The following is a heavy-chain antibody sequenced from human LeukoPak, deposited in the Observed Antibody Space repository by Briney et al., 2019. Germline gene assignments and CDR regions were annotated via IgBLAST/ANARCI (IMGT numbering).Heavy chain of an antibody. CDR1: GFTSSSYW. D-gene: IGHD6-13*01. CDR2: IKQDGSEK. J-gene: IGHJ4*02. CDR3: ARDRPSGYSSSWYGEYYFDY. V-gene: IGHV3-7*01. Sequence: AGGSLRLSCAASGFTSSSYWMSWVRQAPGKGLEWVANIKQDGSEKYYVDSVKGRFTISRDNAKNSLYLQMNSLRAEDTAVYYCARDRPSGYSSSWYGEYYFDYWGQGTLVTVSS.